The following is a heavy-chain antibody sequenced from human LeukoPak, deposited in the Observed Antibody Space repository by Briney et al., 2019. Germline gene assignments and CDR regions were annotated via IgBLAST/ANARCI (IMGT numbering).Heavy chain of an antibody. CDR2: ITHNGSI. D-gene: IGHD6-13*01. J-gene: IGHJ4*02. Sequence: SETLTLTCAVYGGSFSGYYWSWIRQPPGKGLEWIGEITHNGSISYNPSLKGRVTISVDTPKNQFSLQLSSVTVADTAVYYCRRVAHSSSWYFFDSWGQGTLVTVSS. CDR1: GGSFSGYY. V-gene: IGHV4-34*01. CDR3: RRVAHSSSWYFFDS.